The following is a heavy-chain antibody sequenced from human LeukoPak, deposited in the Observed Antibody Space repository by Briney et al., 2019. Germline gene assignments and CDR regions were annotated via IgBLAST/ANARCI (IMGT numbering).Heavy chain of an antibody. CDR1: GDTLTALS. Sequence: ASVKVSCMVSGDTLTALSMHWVRQAPGKGLEWMGGFHPEDGETIYAQKFQGRVTMTEDTSTDTAYMELSSLRSDDTAVYYCTTGKIYCSTTSCPDDYWGQGTLVTVSS. V-gene: IGHV1-24*01. D-gene: IGHD2-2*01. J-gene: IGHJ4*02. CDR2: FHPEDGET. CDR3: TTGKIYCSTTSCPDDY.